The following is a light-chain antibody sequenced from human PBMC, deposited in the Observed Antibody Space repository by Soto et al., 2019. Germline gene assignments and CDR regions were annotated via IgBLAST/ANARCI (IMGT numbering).Light chain of an antibody. CDR2: EVS. J-gene: IGLJ3*02. CDR1: SSDIGAYNY. V-gene: IGLV2-8*01. CDR3: ASFAGSSNPSWV. Sequence: QSALTQPPSASGSPGQSVTISCTGTSSDIGAYNYVSWYQQHPGKAPKLMIYEVSKRPSGVPDRFSGSKSGNTASLTVSGLQADDEADYYCASFAGSSNPSWVFGGGTKLTVL.